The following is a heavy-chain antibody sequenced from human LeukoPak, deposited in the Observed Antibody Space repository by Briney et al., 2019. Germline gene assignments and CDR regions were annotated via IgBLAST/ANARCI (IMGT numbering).Heavy chain of an antibody. Sequence: VASVKVSCKASGYTFTGYYMHWVRQAPGQGLEWMGWINPNSGGTNYAQKFQGRVTMTRDTSISTAYMELSRLRSDDTAVYYRARGGSSSWYYFDYWGQGTLVTVSS. CDR1: GYTFTGYY. D-gene: IGHD6-13*01. CDR3: ARGGSSSWYYFDY. V-gene: IGHV1-2*02. J-gene: IGHJ4*02. CDR2: INPNSGGT.